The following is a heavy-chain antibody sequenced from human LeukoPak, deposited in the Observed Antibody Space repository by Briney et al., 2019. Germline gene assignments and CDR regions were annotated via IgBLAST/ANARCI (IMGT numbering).Heavy chain of an antibody. J-gene: IGHJ3*02. CDR3: ARDSSSWGNDAFDI. D-gene: IGHD6-13*01. CDR2: MSYSGST. Sequence: PSETLSLTCTVSGGSISSYYWSWIRQPPGKGLEWIAYMSYSGSTNYNPSFKSRVTISVDTSKNQFSLKLSSVTAADTAAYYCARDSSSWGNDAFDIWGQGTMVTVSS. V-gene: IGHV4-59*01. CDR1: GGSISSYY.